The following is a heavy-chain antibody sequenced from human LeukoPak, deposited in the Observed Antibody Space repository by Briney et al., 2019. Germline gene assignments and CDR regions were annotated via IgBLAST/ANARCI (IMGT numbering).Heavy chain of an antibody. V-gene: IGHV3-21*05. Sequence: GGSLRLSCAASGFTFSNYTMNWVRQAPGKGLEWVSCITSSSRYIYYADSMKGRFTISRDNAKSSLYLQMNSLRAEDTAVYYCVRARFDFLTGYAYGPMDYWGLGTLVTVSS. J-gene: IGHJ4*02. CDR1: GFTFSNYT. CDR2: ITSSSRYI. CDR3: VRARFDFLTGYAYGPMDY. D-gene: IGHD3/OR15-3a*01.